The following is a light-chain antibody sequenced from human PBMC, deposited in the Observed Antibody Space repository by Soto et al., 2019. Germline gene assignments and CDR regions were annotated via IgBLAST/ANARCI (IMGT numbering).Light chain of an antibody. V-gene: IGKV1-9*01. Sequence: DIQLTQSPSFLSASVGDRVTITCRASQGISSYLAWYQQKPGKAPKLLIYAASSLQSGVPSRFSGSGSGTDFTLTISSLQPEDFAVYYCQQYDNWPPRTFGQGTKVDIK. CDR1: QGISSY. J-gene: IGKJ1*01. CDR3: QQYDNWPPRT. CDR2: AAS.